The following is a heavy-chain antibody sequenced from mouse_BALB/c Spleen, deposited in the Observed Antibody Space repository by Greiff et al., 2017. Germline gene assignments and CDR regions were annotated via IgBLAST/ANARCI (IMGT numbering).Heavy chain of an antibody. V-gene: IGHV5-6-5*01. CDR1: GFTFSSYA. D-gene: IGHD2-4*01. J-gene: IGHJ3*01. Sequence: EVKLMESGGGLVKPGGSLKLSCAASGFTFSSYAMSWVRQTPGKRLEWVASISSGGSTYYPDSVKGRFTIFRDNSWNILYLQMSSLRSEDTAMYYCARGYDYDVWLAYWGQGTLVTVSA. CDR3: ARGYDYDVWLAY. CDR2: ISSGGST.